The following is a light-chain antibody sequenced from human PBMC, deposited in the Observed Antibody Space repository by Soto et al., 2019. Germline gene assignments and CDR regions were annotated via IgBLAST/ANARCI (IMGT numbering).Light chain of an antibody. CDR2: GAS. CDR3: QQYGSSPPIT. J-gene: IGKJ5*01. Sequence: EIVLTQSPGTLSLSPGERATLSCRASQSVSSSYLAWYQQKPGQAPRLLIYGASSRAPGIPDRFSGSGSGTDFTLTISRLEPEDFAVYYCQQYGSSPPITFGQGTRLDIK. CDR1: QSVSSSY. V-gene: IGKV3-20*01.